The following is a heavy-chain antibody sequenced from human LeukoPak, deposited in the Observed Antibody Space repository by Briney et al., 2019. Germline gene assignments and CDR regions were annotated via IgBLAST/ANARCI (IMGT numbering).Heavy chain of an antibody. CDR2: XRYDGSNK. J-gene: IGHJ4*02. V-gene: IGHV3-30*02. CDR1: GFTFSXXX. Sequence: XASGFTFSXXXXHWVRXAPGXXXEXXXXXRYDGSNKYYADSVKGRFTISRDNSKNTLYLQMNSLRAEDTAVYYCAKDSRYSSSWSYFDYWGQGTLVTVSS. CDR3: AKDSRYSSSWSYFDY. D-gene: IGHD6-13*01.